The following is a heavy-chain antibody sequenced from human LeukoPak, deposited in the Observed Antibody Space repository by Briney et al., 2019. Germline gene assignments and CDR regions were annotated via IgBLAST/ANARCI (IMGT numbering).Heavy chain of an antibody. Sequence: SETLSLTCTVSGGSISSYYWSWIRQPPGKGLEWSGYIYYSGSTNYNPSLKSRVTISVDTSKNQFSLKLSSVTAADTAVYYCARHSRDILTGYYMGFDPWGQGTLVTVSS. CDR3: ARHSRDILTGYYMGFDP. J-gene: IGHJ5*02. CDR1: GGSISSYY. D-gene: IGHD3-9*01. V-gene: IGHV4-59*08. CDR2: IYYSGST.